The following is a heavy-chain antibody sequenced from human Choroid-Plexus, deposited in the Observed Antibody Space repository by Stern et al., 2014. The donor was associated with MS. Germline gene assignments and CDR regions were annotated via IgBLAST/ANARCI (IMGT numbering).Heavy chain of an antibody. CDR2: GSYDGSNK. J-gene: IGHJ5*02. CDR1: GFTFRSCA. V-gene: IGHV3-30*18. CDR3: AKDRQYLTYFFDH. D-gene: IGHD2/OR15-2a*01. Sequence: VQLVESGGGVVQPGRPLRLSCAASGFTFRSCAMHWVRQAPGKGLEWVAGGSYDGSNKYYADSVKGRFTISRDNSQNTLYMQMSSLRAEDTAVYYCAKDRQYLTYFFDHWGQGSLVTVSS.